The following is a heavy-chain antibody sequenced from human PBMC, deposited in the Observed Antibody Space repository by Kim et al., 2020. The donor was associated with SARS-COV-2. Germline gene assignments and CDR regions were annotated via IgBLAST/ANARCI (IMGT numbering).Heavy chain of an antibody. CDR2: FDPEDGET. V-gene: IGHV1-24*01. J-gene: IGHJ4*02. D-gene: IGHD3-9*01. CDR1: GYTLTELS. CDR3: ATDALYDILTGSLGY. Sequence: ASVKVSCKVSGYTLTELSMHWVRQAPGKGLEWMGGFDPEDGETIYAQKFQGRVTMTEDTSTDTAYMELSSLRSEDTAVYYCATDALYDILTGSLGYWGQGTLVTVSS.